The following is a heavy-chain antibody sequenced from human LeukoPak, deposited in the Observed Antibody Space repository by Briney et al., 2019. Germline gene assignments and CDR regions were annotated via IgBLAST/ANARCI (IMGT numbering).Heavy chain of an antibody. CDR1: GFTFSSYA. CDR3: AKGSKEVLFTRDHYMDV. V-gene: IGHV3-30*02. J-gene: IGHJ6*03. Sequence: PGGSLRLSCAASGFTFSSYAMHWVRQAPGKGLEWVAFIRYDGGNKYYADSVKGRFTISRDNSKNKLYLQMNSLRAEDTAVYYCAKGSKEVLFTRDHYMDVWGKGTTVTISS. D-gene: IGHD3-3*01. CDR2: IRYDGGNK.